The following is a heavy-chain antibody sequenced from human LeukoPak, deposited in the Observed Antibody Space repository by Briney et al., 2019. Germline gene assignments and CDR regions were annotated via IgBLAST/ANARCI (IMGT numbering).Heavy chain of an antibody. V-gene: IGHV4-30-4*01. CDR2: IYYSGST. CDR3: ARVKGLRAIRLIDY. CDR1: GGSISSGDYY. D-gene: IGHD5-12*01. Sequence: SETLSLTCTVSGGSISSGDYYWSWIRQPPGKGLEWIGYIYYSGSTYYNPSLKSRVTISVDTSKNQFSLKLSSVTAADTAVYYCARVKGLRAIRLIDYWGQGTLVTVSS. J-gene: IGHJ4*02.